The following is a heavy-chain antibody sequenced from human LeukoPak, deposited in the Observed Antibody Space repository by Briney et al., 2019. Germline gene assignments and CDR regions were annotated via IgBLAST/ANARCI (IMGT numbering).Heavy chain of an antibody. Sequence: PGGSLRLSCAASEFTLSSYEMNWVRQAPGKGLEWLSYIGGNNIYYADSVKGRFTISRDNAKNSLYLQMNSLRAEDTAVYHCARETIAVFGDAFDIWGQGTMVTVSS. CDR3: ARETIAVFGDAFDI. CDR1: EFTLSSYE. CDR2: IGGNNI. D-gene: IGHD6-19*01. V-gene: IGHV3-48*03. J-gene: IGHJ3*02.